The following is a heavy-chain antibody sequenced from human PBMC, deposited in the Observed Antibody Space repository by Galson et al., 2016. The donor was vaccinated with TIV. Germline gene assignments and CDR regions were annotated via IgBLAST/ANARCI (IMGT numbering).Heavy chain of an antibody. CDR2: ISDGGKT. V-gene: IGHV3-66*02. CDR3: ARDRVVDATYYYYYYGMDV. J-gene: IGHJ6*02. CDR1: GLSVSINY. Sequence: SLRLSCAASGLSVSINYMTWVRQAPGKGLEWVSLISDGGKTYYPDSVKGRFTISRDNAKNTPYLQMNSLRVEDTALYYCARDRVVDATYYYYYYGMDVWGQGTAVTVSS. D-gene: IGHD2-15*01.